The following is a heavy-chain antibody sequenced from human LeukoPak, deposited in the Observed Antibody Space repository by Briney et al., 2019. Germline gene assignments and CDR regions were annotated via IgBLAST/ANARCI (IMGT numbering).Heavy chain of an antibody. CDR2: IYYSGST. CDR3: ARHLVYRTSYYYGMDV. D-gene: IGHD3-3*01. J-gene: IGHJ6*02. CDR1: GGSISSSSYY. Sequence: PSETLSLTCTVSGGSISSSSYYWGWIRQPSGKGLEWIGSIYYSGSTYYNPSLKSRVTISVDTSKNQFSLKLSSVTAADTAVYYCARHLVYRTSYYYGMDVWGQGTTVTVSS. V-gene: IGHV4-39*01.